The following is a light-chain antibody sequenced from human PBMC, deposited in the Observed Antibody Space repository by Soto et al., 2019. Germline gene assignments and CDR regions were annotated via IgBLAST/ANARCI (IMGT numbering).Light chain of an antibody. Sequence: EIVMPQSPATLSVSPGERATLSCRASQSVSSSLAWYLQTPGQAPRLLIYGASTRETGIPARFSGSGAGTECTLTISSLQSEDFAVYYCQQNNNWPRTFGQGTKVDIK. J-gene: IGKJ1*01. CDR3: QQNNNWPRT. CDR1: QSVSSS. V-gene: IGKV3-15*01. CDR2: GAS.